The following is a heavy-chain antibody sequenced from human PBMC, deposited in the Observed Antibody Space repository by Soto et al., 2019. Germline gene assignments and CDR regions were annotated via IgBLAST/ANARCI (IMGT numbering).Heavy chain of an antibody. V-gene: IGHV4-59*08. J-gene: IGHJ2*01. Sequence: QVQLQESGPGLVKPSETLSLTCSVSGGSISPYHWSWIRQPPGKGLEWIGYISHSGATNYNPSLKSRITISVDTSKKQFTLTLNSMTAADTAVYYCARLSGFFDLWGRGTLITVSS. CDR3: ARLSGFFDL. CDR1: GGSISPYH. CDR2: ISHSGAT. D-gene: IGHD6-25*01.